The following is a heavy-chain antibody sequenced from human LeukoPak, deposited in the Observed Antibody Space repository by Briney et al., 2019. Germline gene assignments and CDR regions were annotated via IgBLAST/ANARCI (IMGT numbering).Heavy chain of an antibody. V-gene: IGHV4-59*01. D-gene: IGHD6-19*01. J-gene: IGHJ6*02. CDR2: IYHHGST. Sequence: PSETLSLTCTVSGGSISSYYWIWIRQPPGKGLEWIGDIYHHGSTNFNPSLRSRVTMSVDTSENQFSLNLSSMTAADTAVYYCARAHYSTGWYDYCLDVWGPGTTVSVSS. CDR3: ARAHYSTGWYDYCLDV. CDR1: GGSISSYY.